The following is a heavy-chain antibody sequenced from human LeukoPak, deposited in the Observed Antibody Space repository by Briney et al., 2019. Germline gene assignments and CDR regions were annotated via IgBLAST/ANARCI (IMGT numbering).Heavy chain of an antibody. CDR2: ISYDGSNK. CDR1: GFTFSSYA. CDR3: ARDPEYYDFWSGYYPPYYFDC. Sequence: GRSLRLSCAASGFTFSSYAMHWVRQAPGKGLEWVAVISYDGSNKYYADSVKGRFTISRDNSKNTLYLQMNSLRAEDTAVYYCARDPEYYDFWSGYYPPYYFDCWGQGTLVTVSS. V-gene: IGHV3-30-3*01. D-gene: IGHD3-3*01. J-gene: IGHJ4*02.